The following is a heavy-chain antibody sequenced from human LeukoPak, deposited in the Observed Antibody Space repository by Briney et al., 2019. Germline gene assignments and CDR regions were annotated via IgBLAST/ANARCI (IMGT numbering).Heavy chain of an antibody. Sequence: PGGSLRLSCAASGFTSSSYSMNWVRQAPGKGLEWVSSISSSSSYIYYADSVKGRFTISRDNAKNSLYLQMNSLRAEDTAVYYCARDYVVTARGSFDYWGQGTLVTVSS. J-gene: IGHJ4*02. CDR2: ISSSSSYI. CDR3: ARDYVVTARGSFDY. CDR1: GFTSSSYS. D-gene: IGHD3-16*01. V-gene: IGHV3-21*01.